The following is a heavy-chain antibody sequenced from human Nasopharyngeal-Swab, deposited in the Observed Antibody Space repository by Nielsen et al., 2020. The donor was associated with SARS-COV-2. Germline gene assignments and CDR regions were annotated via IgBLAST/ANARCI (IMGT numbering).Heavy chain of an antibody. Sequence: SVKVSCKASGFTFTSSVVQWVRQARGQRLEWIGWIVVGSGNTNYAQKFQERVTITRDMSTSTAYMELSSLRSEDTAVYYCAGGDGMTPDYWGQGTLVTVSS. V-gene: IGHV1-58*01. CDR1: GFTFTSSV. D-gene: IGHD1-14*01. CDR2: IVVGSGNT. J-gene: IGHJ4*02. CDR3: AGGDGMTPDY.